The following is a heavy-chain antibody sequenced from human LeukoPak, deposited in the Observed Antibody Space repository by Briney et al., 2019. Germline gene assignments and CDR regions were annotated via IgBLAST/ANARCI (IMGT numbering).Heavy chain of an antibody. CDR1: GGSINSGDYY. D-gene: IGHD5-18*01. Sequence: KASETLSLTCTVSGGSINSGDYYWVWIRQPPGKGPEWIGTIYYSGKTYYNPSLKSRITISVDTSTNQFSLKLTSVTAADTAVYYCARQGDTDSYNDLDWFDPWGQGAPVVVSS. CDR3: ARQGDTDSYNDLDWFDP. J-gene: IGHJ5*02. V-gene: IGHV4-39*01. CDR2: IYYSGKT.